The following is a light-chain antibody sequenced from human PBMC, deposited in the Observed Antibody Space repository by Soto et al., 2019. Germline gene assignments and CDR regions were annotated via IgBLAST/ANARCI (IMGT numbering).Light chain of an antibody. Sequence: EIVMTQSPATLSVSPGERATLSCRASQSVSYYLAWYQQKPGQAPRLLIYDASTRATGIPVRFSGSGSGTEFTLTISSLQSEDFAVYYCQQYNDWLWTFGQGTKVDIK. CDR2: DAS. J-gene: IGKJ1*01. CDR3: QQYNDWLWT. V-gene: IGKV3-15*01. CDR1: QSVSYY.